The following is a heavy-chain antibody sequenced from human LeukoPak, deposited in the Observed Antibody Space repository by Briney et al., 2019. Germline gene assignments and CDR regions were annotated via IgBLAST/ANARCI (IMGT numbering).Heavy chain of an antibody. CDR2: ISTNNGNT. J-gene: IGHJ4*02. Sequence: ASVKVSCEASGYSFTNYAFSWVRQAPGQGLEWMGWISTNNGNTKYAQKFQGRVTMTRDTSISTAYMELSRLRSDDTAVYYCARESYYDSSEDFDYWGQGTLVTVSS. D-gene: IGHD3-22*01. CDR3: ARESYYDSSEDFDY. CDR1: GYSFTNYA. V-gene: IGHV1-18*01.